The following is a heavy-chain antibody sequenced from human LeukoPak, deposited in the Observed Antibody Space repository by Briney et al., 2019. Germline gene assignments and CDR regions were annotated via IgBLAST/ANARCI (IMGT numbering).Heavy chain of an antibody. CDR2: ISYDGSNK. CDR1: GFTFSSYG. J-gene: IGHJ4*02. CDR3: AKVFYYDSSGYSLIDY. V-gene: IGHV3-30*18. D-gene: IGHD3-22*01. Sequence: GRSLRLSCAASGFTFSSYGMHWVRQAPGKGLEWVAVISYDGSNKYYADSVKGRFTISRDNSKNTLYPQMNSLRAEDTAVYYCAKVFYYDSSGYSLIDYWGQGTLVTVSS.